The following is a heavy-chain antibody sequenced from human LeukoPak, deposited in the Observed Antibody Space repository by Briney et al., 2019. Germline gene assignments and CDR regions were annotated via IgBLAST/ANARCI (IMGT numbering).Heavy chain of an antibody. CDR3: ARDLVHYYDSSGYYSDNAFDI. D-gene: IGHD3-22*01. V-gene: IGHV3-7*03. CDR1: GFTFSSYW. J-gene: IGHJ3*02. CDR2: IKQDGGDK. Sequence: PGGSLRLSCAASGFTFSSYWMSWVRQAPGKGLEWVANIKQDGGDKYYVDAVKGRFTISRDSAKNSLSLQMNSLRAEDTAVYYCARDLVHYYDSSGYYSDNAFDIWGQGTMVTVSS.